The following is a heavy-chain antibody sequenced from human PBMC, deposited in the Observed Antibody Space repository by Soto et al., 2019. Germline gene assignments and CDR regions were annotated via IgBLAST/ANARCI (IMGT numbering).Heavy chain of an antibody. D-gene: IGHD3-10*01. CDR2: IIPMFGSA. V-gene: IGHV1-69*12. Sequence: QVQLVQSGAEVKKPGSSVKVSCKASGGTFRNYAISWVRQAPGQGLVWMGGIIPMFGSAIYAQKFQGRVTINADESTSTAYMELSSLRSDDPAVYYCARDRGDYFGSGTHDYWGQGTLVTVSS. J-gene: IGHJ4*02. CDR1: GGTFRNYA. CDR3: ARDRGDYFGSGTHDY.